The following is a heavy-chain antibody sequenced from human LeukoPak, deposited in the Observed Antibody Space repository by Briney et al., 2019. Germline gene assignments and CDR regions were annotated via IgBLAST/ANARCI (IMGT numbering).Heavy chain of an antibody. CDR3: ARRGSYYYYMDV. D-gene: IGHD3-16*01. V-gene: IGHV3-64*01. CDR1: GFTFSSYV. Sequence: GSLRLSCAASGFTFSSYVMHWVRQAPGKGPEYVSAISSNGGSTYYANSVKGRFTISRDNSKNTLHLQMGSLRAEDTAVYYCARRGSYYYYMDVWGKGTTVTVSS. J-gene: IGHJ6*03. CDR2: ISSNGGST.